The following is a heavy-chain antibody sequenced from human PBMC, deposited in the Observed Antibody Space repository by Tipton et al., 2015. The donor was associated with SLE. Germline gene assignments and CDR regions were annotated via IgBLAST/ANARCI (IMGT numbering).Heavy chain of an antibody. V-gene: IGHV3-33*08. J-gene: IGHJ6*02. CDR1: GFTFSSYG. CDR3: ARVLIAVYGMDV. CDR2: IWYDGSNK. Sequence: SLRLSCAASGFTFSSYGMHWVRQGPGKGLEWVAVIWYDGSNKYYADSVKGRFTIARDNSKSTLYLQMNSLRTEDTAVYYCARVLIAVYGMDVWGQGTTVTVSS.